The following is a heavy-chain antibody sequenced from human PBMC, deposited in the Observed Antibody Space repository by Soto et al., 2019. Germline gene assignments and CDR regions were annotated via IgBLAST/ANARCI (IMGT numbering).Heavy chain of an antibody. CDR2: ISTSRSNK. D-gene: IGHD2-8*01. V-gene: IGHV3-30*04. J-gene: IGHJ4*02. CDR3: AKVGLTPNGVTYYFDY. Sequence: QAQEKGLEWVSDISTSRSNKYYADSVKGRFTISRDNSKNTLYLQMNSLRAEDTAVYYCAKVGLTPNGVTYYFDYWGQPPLLTLSS.